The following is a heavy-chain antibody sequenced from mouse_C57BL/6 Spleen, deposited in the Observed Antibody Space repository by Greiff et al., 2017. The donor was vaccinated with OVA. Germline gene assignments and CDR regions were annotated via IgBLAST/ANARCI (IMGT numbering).Heavy chain of an antibody. Sequence: QVQLQQPGAELVRPGTSVKLSCKASGYTFTSYWMHWVKQRPGQGLEWIGVIDPSDSYTNYNQKFKGKATLTVDTSSSTAYMPLSSLTSEDSAVYYCARFSHITTVVPGDFDYWGQGTTLTVSS. CDR3: ARFSHITTVVPGDFDY. V-gene: IGHV1-59*01. J-gene: IGHJ2*01. CDR1: GYTFTSYW. D-gene: IGHD1-1*01. CDR2: IDPSDSYT.